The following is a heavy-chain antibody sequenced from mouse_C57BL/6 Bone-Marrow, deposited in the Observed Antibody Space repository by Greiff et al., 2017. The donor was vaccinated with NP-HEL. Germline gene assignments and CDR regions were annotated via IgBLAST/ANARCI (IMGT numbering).Heavy chain of an antibody. V-gene: IGHV5-9*01. CDR2: ISGGGGNT. D-gene: IGHD2-2*01. J-gene: IGHJ4*01. CDR1: GFTFSSYP. CDR3: ARRLRLPHYYAMDY. Sequence: DVKLVESGGGLVKPGGSLKLSCAASGFTFSSYPMSWVRQTPEKRLEWVATISGGGGNTYYPDSVKGRFTISRDNAKNTLYLQMSSLRSEDTALYYCARRLRLPHYYAMDYWGQGTSVTVSS.